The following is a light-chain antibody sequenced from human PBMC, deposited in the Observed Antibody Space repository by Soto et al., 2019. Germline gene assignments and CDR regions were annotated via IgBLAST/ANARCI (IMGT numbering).Light chain of an antibody. CDR2: QAS. Sequence: DLPMTQSPSTLSASVGDRVTITCRASQSIRSWLAWYQQKPGKAPKLLIYQASILESGVPSRFSGRGSETEFTLTISSLQPDDFATYYCQQYNTYSFTFGPGTKVDIK. J-gene: IGKJ3*01. CDR3: QQYNTYSFT. CDR1: QSIRSW. V-gene: IGKV1-5*03.